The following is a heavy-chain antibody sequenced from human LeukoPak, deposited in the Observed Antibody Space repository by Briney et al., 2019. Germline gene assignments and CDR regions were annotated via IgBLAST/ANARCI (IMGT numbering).Heavy chain of an antibody. V-gene: IGHV1-2*02. CDR3: ARDSSSWQPDFDY. Sequence: ASVKVSCKASGYTFTGYYMHWARQAPGQGLEWMGWINPNSGGTNYAQKFQGRVTMTRDTSISTAYMELSRLRSDDTAVYYCARDSSSWQPDFDYWGQGTLVTVSS. CDR2: INPNSGGT. J-gene: IGHJ4*02. D-gene: IGHD6-13*01. CDR1: GYTFTGYY.